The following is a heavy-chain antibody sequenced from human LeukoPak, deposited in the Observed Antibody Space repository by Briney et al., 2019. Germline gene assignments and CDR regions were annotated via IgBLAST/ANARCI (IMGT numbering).Heavy chain of an antibody. CDR3: AKYIWARGGNTSDAFDI. D-gene: IGHD4-23*01. Sequence: GGSLRLSCAASGFTFDDYAMHWVRQAPGKGLEWVSGISWNSGSIGYADSVKGRFTISRDNAKNSLYLQMNSLRAEDTALYYCAKYIWARGGNTSDAFDIWGQGTMVTVSS. CDR2: ISWNSGSI. J-gene: IGHJ3*02. CDR1: GFTFDDYA. V-gene: IGHV3-9*01.